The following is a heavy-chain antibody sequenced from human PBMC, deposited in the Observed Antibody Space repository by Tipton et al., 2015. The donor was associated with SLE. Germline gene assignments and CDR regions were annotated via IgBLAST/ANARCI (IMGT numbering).Heavy chain of an antibody. J-gene: IGHJ4*02. D-gene: IGHD3-9*01. V-gene: IGHV4-61*01. CDR1: GGSIISSTYF. Sequence: TLSLTCTVSGGSIISSTYFWAWIRQPPGKGLEWIGYIYYSGSTNYNPSLKSRVTISVDTSKNQFSLKLSSVTAADTAVYYCARDPDILTGPLDWGQGTLVTVSS. CDR2: IYYSGST. CDR3: ARDPDILTGPLD.